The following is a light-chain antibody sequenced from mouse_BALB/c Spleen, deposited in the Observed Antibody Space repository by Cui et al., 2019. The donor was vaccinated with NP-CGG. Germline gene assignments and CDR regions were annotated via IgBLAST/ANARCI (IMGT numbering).Light chain of an antibody. CDR2: GTK. CDR1: TGAVTTSNY. J-gene: IGLJ1*01. V-gene: IGLV1*01. CDR3: ALWYSNHWV. Sequence: QAVVTQESALTTSPGETVTLTCRSSTGAVTTSNYANWVQEKPDHLFTGLIGGTKNRAPGVPARFSGSQIGDKAALTITGAQTEDEAIYFCALWYSNHWVFGGGTKLTVL.